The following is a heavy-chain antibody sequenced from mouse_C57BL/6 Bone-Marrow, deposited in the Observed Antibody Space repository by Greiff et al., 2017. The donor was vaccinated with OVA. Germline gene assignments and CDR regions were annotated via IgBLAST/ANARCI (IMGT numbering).Heavy chain of an antibody. CDR2: ISDGGSYT. D-gene: IGHD2-1*01. V-gene: IGHV5-4*01. Sequence: EVQVVESGGGLVKPGGSLKLSCAASGFTFSSYAMSWVRQTPEKRLEWVATISDGGSYTYYPDNVKGRFTISRDNAKNNLYLQMSHLKSEDTAMYYCARVYFPFAYWGQGTLVTVSA. CDR1: GFTFSSYA. CDR3: ARVYFPFAY. J-gene: IGHJ3*01.